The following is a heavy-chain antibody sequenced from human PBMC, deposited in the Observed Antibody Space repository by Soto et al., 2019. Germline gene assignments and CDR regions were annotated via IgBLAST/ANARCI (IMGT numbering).Heavy chain of an antibody. D-gene: IGHD3-16*02. J-gene: IGHJ1*01. CDR3: AGSVKEGLGEYFQH. CDR1: GFIFSSYG. V-gene: IGHV3-33*01. Sequence: GGSLRLSCAASGFIFSSYGMHWVRQAPGKGLEWVAVIWYDGSNKYYADSVKGRFTISRDNSKNTLYLQMNSLRAEDTAVYYCAGSVKEGLGEYFQHWGQGTLVTVSS. CDR2: IWYDGSNK.